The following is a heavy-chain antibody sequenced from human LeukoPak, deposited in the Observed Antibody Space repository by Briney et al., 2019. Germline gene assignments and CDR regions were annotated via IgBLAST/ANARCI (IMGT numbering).Heavy chain of an antibody. CDR3: AKLPHSSGWHLGY. J-gene: IGHJ4*02. CDR2: ISGSGGRT. CDR1: GFTFSSYA. D-gene: IGHD6-19*01. Sequence: GGSLRLSCAASGFTFSSYAMSWVRQAPGKGLEWVSAISGSGGRTYYADSVKGRFTISRDNSRNTLYLQMNSLRAEDTAVYYCAKLPHSSGWHLGYWGQGTLVTVSS. V-gene: IGHV3-23*01.